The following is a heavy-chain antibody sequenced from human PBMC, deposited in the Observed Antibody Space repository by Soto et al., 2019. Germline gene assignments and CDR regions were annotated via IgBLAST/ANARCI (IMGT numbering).Heavy chain of an antibody. CDR1: GFTFSSYW. CDR2: IKQDGSEK. V-gene: IGHV3-7*01. Sequence: GGSLRLSCAASGFTFSSYWMSWVRQAPGKGLEWVANIKQDGSEKYYVDSVKGRFTISRDNAKNSLYLQMNSLRAEDTAVYYCARGGAIVVVVAATAADAFDIWGQGTMVTVSS. CDR3: ARGGAIVVVVAATAADAFDI. D-gene: IGHD2-15*01. J-gene: IGHJ3*02.